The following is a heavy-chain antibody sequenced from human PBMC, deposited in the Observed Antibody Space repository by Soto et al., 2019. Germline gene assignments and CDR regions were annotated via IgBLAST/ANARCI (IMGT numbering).Heavy chain of an antibody. D-gene: IGHD5-18*01. CDR3: ARGGYSYGYDYYGMDV. Sequence: KTSETLSLTCTVSGGSISSYYWSWIRQPPGKGLEWIGYIYYSGSTNYNPSLKSRVTISVDTSKNQFSLKLSSVTAADTAVYYCARGGYSYGYDYYGMDVWGKGTTVTVSS. CDR1: GGSISSYY. V-gene: IGHV4-59*01. J-gene: IGHJ6*04. CDR2: IYYSGST.